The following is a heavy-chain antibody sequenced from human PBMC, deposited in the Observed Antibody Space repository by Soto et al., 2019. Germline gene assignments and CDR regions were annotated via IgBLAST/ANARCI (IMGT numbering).Heavy chain of an antibody. CDR3: ARGIQMWSQVYYGMDV. CDR1: GGSISSDYW. V-gene: IGHV4-4*02. D-gene: IGHD2-21*01. Sequence: QVQLQESGPGVVKPSGTLSLTCGVSGGSISSDYWWAWVRQSQGRGLEWIGEIFHSGSRDYNPSLESRVTMSVDIVNNHFSLKLMSVTAADTAVYYCARGIQMWSQVYYGMDVWGQGTTVTVSS. J-gene: IGHJ6*02. CDR2: IFHSGSR.